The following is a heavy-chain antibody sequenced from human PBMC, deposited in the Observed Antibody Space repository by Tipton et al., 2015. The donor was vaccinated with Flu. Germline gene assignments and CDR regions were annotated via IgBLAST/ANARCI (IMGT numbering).Heavy chain of an antibody. D-gene: IGHD6-19*01. J-gene: IGHJ3*02. CDR1: GGSISSYY. CDR3: ATRQRGVAGRLGAFDI. V-gene: IGHV4-59*01. Sequence: TLSLTCTVSGGSISSYYWSWIRQPPGKGLEWIGYIYYSGSTNYNPSLKSRVTISVDTSKNQFSLKLSSVTAADTAVYYRATRQRGVAGRLGAFDIWGQGTMVTVSS. CDR2: IYYSGST.